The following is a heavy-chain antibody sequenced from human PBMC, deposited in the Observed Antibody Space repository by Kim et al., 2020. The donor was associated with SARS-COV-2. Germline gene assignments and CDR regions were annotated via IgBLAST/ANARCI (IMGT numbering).Heavy chain of an antibody. CDR1: GDSITSTGFY. CDR2: VYQSGAT. J-gene: IGHJ6*02. Sequence: SETLSLTCTASGDSITSTGFYWGWIRQSPGKGLEWIGSVYQSGATHYSPPLKSQITISIDTSKNQFSLKLRSVTAADTGVYYCARDMGGWSGMDVWGRGT. CDR3: ARDMGGWSGMDV. V-gene: IGHV4-39*07. D-gene: IGHD2-15*01.